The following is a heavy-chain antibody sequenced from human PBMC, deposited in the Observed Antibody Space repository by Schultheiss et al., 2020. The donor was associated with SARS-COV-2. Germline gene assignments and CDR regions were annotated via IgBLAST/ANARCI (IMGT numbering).Heavy chain of an antibody. Sequence: GESLKISCAASGFTFSNAWMSWVRQAPGKGLEWVSAISGSGGSTYYADSVKGRFTISRDNSKNTLYLQMNSLRAEDTAVYYCAKRPAYYYYYYMDVWGKGTTVTVSS. CDR2: ISGSGGST. CDR1: GFTFSNAW. J-gene: IGHJ6*03. V-gene: IGHV3-23*01. CDR3: AKRPAYYYYYYMDV.